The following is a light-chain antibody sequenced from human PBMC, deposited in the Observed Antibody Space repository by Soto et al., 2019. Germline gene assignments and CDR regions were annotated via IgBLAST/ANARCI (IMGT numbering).Light chain of an antibody. J-gene: IGKJ4*01. V-gene: IGKV3-20*01. CDR2: GAS. Sequence: EIVLTQSPGTLSLSPGESATLSCRASQTVSSSYLAWYQQKPGQAPRLLIYGASSRATGIPDRFSGSGSGTDFTLTVIRLEPEDFAVYYCQQYGISPLTFGGGTKVKI. CDR3: QQYGISPLT. CDR1: QTVSSSY.